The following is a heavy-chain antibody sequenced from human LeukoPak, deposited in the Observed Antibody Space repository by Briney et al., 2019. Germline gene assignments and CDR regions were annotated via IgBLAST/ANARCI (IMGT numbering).Heavy chain of an antibody. V-gene: IGHV1-2*02. CDR3: ATRDYGGQQVDLWN. CDR2: IKPNSGGT. Sequence: ASVKVSCKASGYTFTGYYMHWVRQAPGQGLEWMGWIKPNSGGTNYAQKFQGRVTMTRDTSISTAYMELSRLRSDDTAVYYCATRDYGGQQVDLWNWGQGTLVTVSS. D-gene: IGHD4-23*01. J-gene: IGHJ4*02. CDR1: GYTFTGYY.